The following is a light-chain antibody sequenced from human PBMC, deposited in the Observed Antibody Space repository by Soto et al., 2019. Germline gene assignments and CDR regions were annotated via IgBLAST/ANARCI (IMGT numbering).Light chain of an antibody. CDR1: SGSIANNY. CDR2: ENN. Sequence: NFMLTQPHSVSESPGKTLSISCTRSSGSIANNYVQWYQQRPGSAPTTVIYENNQRLSGVPDRFSGSKSGTSASLAITGLQPEDEADYYCQSYDSSLTTFVFGTGTKVTVL. V-gene: IGLV6-57*04. CDR3: QSYDSSLTTFV. J-gene: IGLJ1*01.